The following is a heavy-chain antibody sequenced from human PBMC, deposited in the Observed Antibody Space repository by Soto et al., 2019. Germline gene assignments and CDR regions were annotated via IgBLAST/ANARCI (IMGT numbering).Heavy chain of an antibody. CDR3: ARELASPSKSLLTNIAVAGACDY. V-gene: IGHV3-30-3*01. D-gene: IGHD6-19*01. CDR1: GFTFSNYA. J-gene: IGHJ4*02. CDR2: ISNDVSNK. Sequence: QVQLVESGGGVVQPGRSLRLSCAASGFTFSNYAMHWVRQAPGKGLEWVAVISNDVSNKYYADSVKGPVTISREKAKNTLCLQMNSLGAEDTAVYYCARELASPSKSLLTNIAVAGACDYWGQGTRVTVPS.